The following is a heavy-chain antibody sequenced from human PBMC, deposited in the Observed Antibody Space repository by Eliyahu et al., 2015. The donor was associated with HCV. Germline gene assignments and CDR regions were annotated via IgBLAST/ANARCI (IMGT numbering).Heavy chain of an antibody. D-gene: IGHD3-10*01. CDR2: IYYTGTT. CDR1: XGXIRXYY. CDR3: AREEYYSVSGTLDHAFDI. J-gene: IGHJ3*02. Sequence: QXQLQESGPGLVKPSETLSLTCTVSXGXIRXYYWSWIRQPPGKGLEWIGYIYYTGTTNYNPSFRSRVTMSVDTSKNQFSLSLSSVTAADTALYYCAREEYYSVSGTLDHAFDIWGQGIRVTVSS. V-gene: IGHV4-59*01.